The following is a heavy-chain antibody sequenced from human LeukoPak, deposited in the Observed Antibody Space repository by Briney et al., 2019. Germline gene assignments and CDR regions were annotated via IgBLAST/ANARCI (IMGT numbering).Heavy chain of an antibody. J-gene: IGHJ4*02. D-gene: IGHD6-13*01. CDR2: INHSGST. V-gene: IGHV4-34*01. Sequence: PSETLSLTCAVYGGSFSGYYWSWIRQPPGQGLEWIGEINHSGSTNYNPSLKSRVTISVDTSKNQFSLKLSSVTAADTAVYYCARWASSSWYIYYFDYWGQGTLVTVSS. CDR1: GGSFSGYY. CDR3: ARWASSSWYIYYFDY.